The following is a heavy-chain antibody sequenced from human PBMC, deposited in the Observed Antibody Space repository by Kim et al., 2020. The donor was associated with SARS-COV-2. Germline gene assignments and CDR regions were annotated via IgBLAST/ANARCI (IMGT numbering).Heavy chain of an antibody. CDR2: ISAYNGNT. V-gene: IGHV1-18*01. CDR3: ARGWEYDILTGYLPDYYYYGIDV. CDR1: GYTFTSYG. Sequence: ASVKVSCKASGYTFTSYGISWVRQAPGQGLEWMGWISAYNGNTNYAQKLQGRVTMTTDTSTSTAYMELRSLRSDDTAVYYCARGWEYDILTGYLPDYYYYGIDVWCQVTTVPVSS. J-gene: IGHJ6*02. D-gene: IGHD3-9*01.